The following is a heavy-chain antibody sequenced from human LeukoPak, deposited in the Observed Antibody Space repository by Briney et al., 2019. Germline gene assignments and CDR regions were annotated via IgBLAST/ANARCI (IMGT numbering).Heavy chain of an antibody. D-gene: IGHD3-22*01. Sequence: AGGSLRLSCAASGFTFRSYWMHWVRQAPGKGLVWVSLINTDGSSTSYADSVKGRFTISRDNAKNTLYLQMNSLRAEDTAVYYCAREVRYDSSGYYFDYWGQGTLVTVSS. CDR3: AREVRYDSSGYYFDY. J-gene: IGHJ4*02. CDR2: INTDGSST. V-gene: IGHV3-74*01. CDR1: GFTFRSYW.